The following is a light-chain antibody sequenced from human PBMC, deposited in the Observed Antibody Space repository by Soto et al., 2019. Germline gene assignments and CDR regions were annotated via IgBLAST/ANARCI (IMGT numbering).Light chain of an antibody. CDR3: QQYGSSPYT. CDR1: QSVSSSY. J-gene: IGKJ2*01. CDR2: GES. Sequence: EIVLTQSPGTLSLSPGERATLSCRASQSVSSSYLAWYQQKPGQAPRLLIYGESSRATGIPARFSGSGSGSDFTLTISRLEPEDFAVYYGQQYGSSPYTFGQGTKLEIK. V-gene: IGKV3-20*01.